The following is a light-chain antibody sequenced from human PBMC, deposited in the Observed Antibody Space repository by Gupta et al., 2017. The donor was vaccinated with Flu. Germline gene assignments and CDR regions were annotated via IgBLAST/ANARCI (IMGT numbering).Light chain of an antibody. V-gene: IGLV1-47*01. CDR2: RDD. CDR3: TAWDRTLDDVV. J-gene: IGLJ2*01. CDR1: SSNILSSW. Sequence: SSSNILSSWVYRYQHRPGPAPKLLIYRDDKRPSGVLDRFSGSKSGSSASLAISGLRSEDEADYYCTAWDRTLDDVVFGGGTKLTVL.